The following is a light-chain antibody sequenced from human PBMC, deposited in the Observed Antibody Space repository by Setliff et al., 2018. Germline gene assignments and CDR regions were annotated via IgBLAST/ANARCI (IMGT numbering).Light chain of an antibody. CDR1: SSDIGGYNY. CDR3: SSYTSSGTDV. CDR2: EVS. Sequence: QSALTQPASASGSPGQSITISCTGTSSDIGGYNYVSWYQQHPGKAPKFMIYEVSNRPSGVSNRFSGSKSGNTASLTISGLQAEDEADYYCSSYTSSGTDVFGSGTKVTVL. J-gene: IGLJ1*01. V-gene: IGLV2-14*01.